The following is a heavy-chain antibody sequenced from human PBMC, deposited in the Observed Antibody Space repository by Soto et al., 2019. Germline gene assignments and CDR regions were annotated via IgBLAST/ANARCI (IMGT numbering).Heavy chain of an antibody. J-gene: IGHJ4*02. V-gene: IGHV4-34*01. CDR1: GGSFSGYD. Sequence: SETLSLTCAVYGGSFSGYDWSWIRQPPGKGLEWIGEINHSGSTNYNPSLKSRVTISVDTSKNQFSLKLSSVTAADTAVYYCARGQMDYYDSSGYYYDFGYWGQGTLVTVSS. D-gene: IGHD3-22*01. CDR3: ARGQMDYYDSSGYYYDFGY. CDR2: INHSGST.